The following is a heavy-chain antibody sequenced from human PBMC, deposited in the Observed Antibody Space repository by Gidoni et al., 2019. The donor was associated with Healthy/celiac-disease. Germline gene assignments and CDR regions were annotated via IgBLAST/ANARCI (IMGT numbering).Heavy chain of an antibody. CDR1: GFTFSIYA. CDR3: AKDRPRWFGVAARGVGPIDY. V-gene: IGHV3-23*01. D-gene: IGHD6-6*01. CDR2: ISGSGGST. Sequence: EVQLLESGGGLVQPGGSLRLSCAASGFTFSIYAMSWVRQAPGKGLGWVSSISGSGGSTYYSDSVKGRFTISRDNSKTTLYLQMNSLRAEDTAVYYWAKDRPRWFGVAARGVGPIDYWGQGTLVTVSS. J-gene: IGHJ4*02.